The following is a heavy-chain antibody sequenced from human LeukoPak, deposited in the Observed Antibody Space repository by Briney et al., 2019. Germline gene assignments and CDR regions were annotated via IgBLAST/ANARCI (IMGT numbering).Heavy chain of an antibody. CDR3: AKDRATTFLFGY. Sequence: GRSLRLSCAASGFTFSSYGMHWVRQAPGKGLEWVAVISYDGSNKYYADSVKGRFTISRDNSKNTLYLQMNSLRAEDTAVYYCAKDRATTFLFGYWGQGTLVTVSS. J-gene: IGHJ4*02. CDR2: ISYDGSNK. CDR1: GFTFSSYG. D-gene: IGHD1-26*01. V-gene: IGHV3-30*18.